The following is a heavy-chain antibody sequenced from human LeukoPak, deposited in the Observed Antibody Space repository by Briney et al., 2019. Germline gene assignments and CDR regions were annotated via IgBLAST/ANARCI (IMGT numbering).Heavy chain of an antibody. D-gene: IGHD2-15*01. V-gene: IGHV4-39*07. CDR2: IYYSGST. Sequence: PSETLSLTCTVSGGSISSSSYYWGWIRQPPGKGLEWIGSIYYSGSTYYNPSLKSRVTISVDTSKNQFSLKLSSVTAADTAVYYCARLGRAYCSGGSCPDYWGQGTLVTVSS. CDR1: GGSISSSSYY. J-gene: IGHJ4*02. CDR3: ARLGRAYCSGGSCPDY.